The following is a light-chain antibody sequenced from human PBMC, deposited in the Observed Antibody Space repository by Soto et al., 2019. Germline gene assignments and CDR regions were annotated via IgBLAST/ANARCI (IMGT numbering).Light chain of an antibody. CDR3: QVWDTSNDHLV. J-gene: IGLJ2*01. V-gene: IGLV3-21*02. CDR2: EDS. CDR1: NIGSKS. Sequence: SYELTQPPSVSVAPGQTARITCGGNNIGSKSVHWYQQKAGQAPVLVVYEDSDRPSGIPERISGSNSGNTATLTISRVEAGDEADYYCQVWDTSNDHLVFGGGTQLTVL.